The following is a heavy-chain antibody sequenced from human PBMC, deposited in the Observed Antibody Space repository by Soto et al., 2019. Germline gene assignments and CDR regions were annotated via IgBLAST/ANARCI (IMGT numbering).Heavy chain of an antibody. Sequence: ESGPTLVNPTQTLTLTCTFSGFSLSTSGVGVGWIRQPPGKALEWLALIYWNDDKRYSPSLKSRLTITKDTSKNQVVLTMTNMDPVDTATYFCAHVSGSGYDLFWFDPWGQGTLVTVSS. V-gene: IGHV2-5*01. J-gene: IGHJ5*02. CDR2: IYWNDDK. D-gene: IGHD5-12*01. CDR3: AHVSGSGYDLFWFDP. CDR1: GFSLSTSGVG.